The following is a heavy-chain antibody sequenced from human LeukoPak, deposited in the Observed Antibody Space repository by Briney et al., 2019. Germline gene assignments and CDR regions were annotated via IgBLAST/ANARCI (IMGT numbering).Heavy chain of an antibody. Sequence: SETLSLTCTVSGGSISSSRYYWGWIRQPPGKGLEWIGSIYYSGSTYYNPSLKSRVTISVDTSKNQFSLKLSSVTAADSAVYYCVRGAGRIVGAWYQIDDWGQGTLVTVSS. D-gene: IGHD1-26*01. CDR2: IYYSGST. CDR1: GGSISSSRYY. V-gene: IGHV4-39*07. J-gene: IGHJ4*02. CDR3: VRGAGRIVGAWYQIDD.